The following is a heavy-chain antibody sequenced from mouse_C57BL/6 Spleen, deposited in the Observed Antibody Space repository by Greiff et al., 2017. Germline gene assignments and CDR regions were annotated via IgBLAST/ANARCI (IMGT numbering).Heavy chain of an antibody. CDR3: VRHYGSSDWYFEV. Sequence: EVQLVESGGGLVQPKGSLKLSCAASGFSFNTYAMNWVRQAPGKGLEWVARISSKSNNYATYYADSVKDRFTISRDDSESMLYLQMNNLKTEDTAMYYCVRHYGSSDWYFEVWGTGTTVTVSS. D-gene: IGHD1-1*01. J-gene: IGHJ1*03. V-gene: IGHV10-1*01. CDR1: GFSFNTYA. CDR2: ISSKSNNYAT.